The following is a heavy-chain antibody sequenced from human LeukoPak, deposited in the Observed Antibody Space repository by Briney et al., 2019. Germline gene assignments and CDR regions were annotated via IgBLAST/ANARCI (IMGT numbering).Heavy chain of an antibody. D-gene: IGHD5-24*01. CDR1: GFSFGDYA. J-gene: IGHJ3*02. CDR3: AKDGEMATSDAFDI. Sequence: GRSLRLSCSASGFSFGDYAMSWVRQAPGKGLEWVSAISGSGGSTYYADSVKGRFTISRDNSKNTLYLQMNSLRAEDTAVYYCAKDGEMATSDAFDIWGQGTMVTVSS. V-gene: IGHV3-23*01. CDR2: ISGSGGST.